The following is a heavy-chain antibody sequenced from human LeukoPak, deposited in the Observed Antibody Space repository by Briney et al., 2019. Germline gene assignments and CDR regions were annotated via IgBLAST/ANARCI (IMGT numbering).Heavy chain of an antibody. CDR3: ARGGDYYH. CDR2: INFDGSII. J-gene: IGHJ4*02. Sequence: GGSLRLSCAASGFTVTDYWMRWVRHVAGRGRGWVSRINFDGSIITYVDSVKSRVTISRDNAKKNLYLQMNSLKAEDTAIYFCARGGDYYHWGQGTVVTVSS. CDR1: GFTVTDYW. V-gene: IGHV3-74*03. D-gene: IGHD4-17*01.